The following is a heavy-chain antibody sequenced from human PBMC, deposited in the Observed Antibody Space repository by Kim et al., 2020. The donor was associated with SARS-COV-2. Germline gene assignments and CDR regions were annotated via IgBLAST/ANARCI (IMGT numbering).Heavy chain of an antibody. D-gene: IGHD2-15*01. V-gene: IGHV3-21*04. CDR3: ARGCSGGSCSDNVVTAILGDANDYYAMGV. J-gene: IGHJ6*02. CDR1: GFTFSSSS. CDR2: ISSSSSYI. Sequence: GGSLRLSCAASGFTFSSSSMNWVRQAPGKGLEWVSSISSSSSYIYYADSVKGRFTISRDNAKNSLYLQMNSLRAEDTAVYYCARGCSGGSCSDNVVTAILGDANDYYAMGVRGQGTAVTVSS.